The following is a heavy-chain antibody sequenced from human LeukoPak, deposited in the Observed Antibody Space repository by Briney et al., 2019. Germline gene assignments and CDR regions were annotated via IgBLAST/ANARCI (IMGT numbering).Heavy chain of an antibody. CDR3: ARSFGETKNY. D-gene: IGHD3-10*01. J-gene: IGHJ4*02. Sequence: PGGSLRLSCAASGFTFSSYSMNWVRQAPGKGLEWVSYISGSGSTISYADSVKGRFTTSRDNAKTSLYLQMNSLRDEDTAVYYCARSFGETKNYWGQGTLVTVSS. V-gene: IGHV3-48*02. CDR2: ISGSGSTI. CDR1: GFTFSSYS.